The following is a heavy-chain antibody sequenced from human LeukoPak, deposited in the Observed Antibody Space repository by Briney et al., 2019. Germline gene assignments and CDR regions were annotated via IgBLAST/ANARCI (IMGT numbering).Heavy chain of an antibody. CDR2: IYSGGTT. CDR3: TRGETTGCFDY. D-gene: IGHD1-1*01. Sequence: PGGSLRLSCAASGFTVSSNYMSWVRQGPGKGLEWVSVIYSGGTTYYADSVKGRFTISRDNAKNTLYLQMHSLTAEDTAVYYCTRGETTGCFDYWGQGILVTVSP. J-gene: IGHJ4*02. V-gene: IGHV3-66*01. CDR1: GFTVSSNY.